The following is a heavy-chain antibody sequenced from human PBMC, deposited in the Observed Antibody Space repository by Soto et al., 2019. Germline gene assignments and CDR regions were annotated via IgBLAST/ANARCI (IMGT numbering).Heavy chain of an antibody. CDR2: IDYSGTP. Sequence: QLQLQESGPGLVKPWETLSLTCTVSYGAISVSNVFWGWVRQPPGNGLEWIGNIDYSGTPSFNPSLGTRVTFPVDTFKNQFSLTLYSVTAAYPAVYHCARTTGRPLDFWGQGILVTVAP. V-gene: IGHV4-39*01. CDR1: YGAISVSNVF. J-gene: IGHJ4*02. D-gene: IGHD1-1*01. CDR3: ARTTGRPLDF.